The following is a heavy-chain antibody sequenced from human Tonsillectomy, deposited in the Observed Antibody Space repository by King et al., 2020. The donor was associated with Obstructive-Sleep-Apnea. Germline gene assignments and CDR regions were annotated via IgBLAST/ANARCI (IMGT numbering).Heavy chain of an antibody. V-gene: IGHV1-2*02. CDR1: GYTFTGYY. CDR3: AREMKKFGGSPVDY. J-gene: IGHJ4*02. CDR2: INPNSGGT. Sequence: HVQLVQSGAEVKKPGASVKVSCKASGYTFTGYYMHWVRQAPGQGLEWMGWINPNSGGTNYAQKFQGRVTMTRDTSISTAYMELSRLTSDDTAVYHCAREMKKFGGSPVDYWGQGTLVTVSS. D-gene: IGHD1-26*01.